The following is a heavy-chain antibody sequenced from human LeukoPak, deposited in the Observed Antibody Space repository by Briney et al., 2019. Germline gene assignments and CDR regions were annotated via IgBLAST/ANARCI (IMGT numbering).Heavy chain of an antibody. Sequence: SETLSLTCTVSGGSIRSNYWSWIRQSAGKGLEWIGRISTDGSASYNPSLKSRLTMSVDTSKNQFSLTLNSVTAADTAVYYCARSSTITIFGVLNWFDPWGQGTLVTASS. CDR1: GGSIRSNY. CDR3: ARSSTITIFGVLNWFDP. J-gene: IGHJ5*02. D-gene: IGHD3-3*01. CDR2: ISTDGSA. V-gene: IGHV4-4*07.